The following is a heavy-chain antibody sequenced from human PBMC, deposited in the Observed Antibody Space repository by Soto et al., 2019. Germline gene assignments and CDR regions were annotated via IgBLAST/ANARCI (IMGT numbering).Heavy chain of an antibody. J-gene: IGHJ5*02. CDR1: GAALNSGNYC. D-gene: IGHD2-21*01. V-gene: IGHV4-31*03. CDR3: ARLRIATNNYKWFDH. CDR2: IYVTGAV. Sequence: PSETLSLTCSVSGAALNSGNYCWSWIRQVPGKGLEWIGHIYVTGAVDYNPSLRDRITISQDTSERQFSLNLRLVTAADTAVYYCARLRIATNNYKWFDHWGQGTLVTVSS.